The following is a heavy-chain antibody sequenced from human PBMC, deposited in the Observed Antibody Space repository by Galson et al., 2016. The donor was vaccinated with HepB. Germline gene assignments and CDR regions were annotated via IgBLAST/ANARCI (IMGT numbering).Heavy chain of an antibody. CDR1: GFTFSSYS. CDR2: ISSSSNTT. J-gene: IGHJ4*02. Sequence: SLRLSCAASGFTFSSYSMNWVRQAPGKGLEWVSSISSSSNTTYHADSVKGRFAISRDNTKNSLYQQMNSLRAEDTAVYYCVRNLFSGEDYSVDYWGQGTLVTVSS. CDR3: VRNLFSGEDYSVDY. D-gene: IGHD2-15*01. V-gene: IGHV3-21*01.